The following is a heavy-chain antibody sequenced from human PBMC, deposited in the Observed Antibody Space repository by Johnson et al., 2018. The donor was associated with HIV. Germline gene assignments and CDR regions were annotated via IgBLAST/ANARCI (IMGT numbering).Heavy chain of an antibody. J-gene: IGHJ3*02. CDR1: GFTFSSYW. V-gene: IGHV3-74*01. CDR2: INSDGSST. D-gene: IGHD3-22*01. CDR3: ARDPFWLKAFDI. Sequence: VQLVESGGGVVQPGGSLRLSCAASGFTFSSYWMHWVRQAPGKGLVWVSRINSDGSSTSYADSVKGRFTISRDNAKNSLYLQMNSLRAEDTAVYYCARDPFWLKAFDIWGQGTMVTVSS.